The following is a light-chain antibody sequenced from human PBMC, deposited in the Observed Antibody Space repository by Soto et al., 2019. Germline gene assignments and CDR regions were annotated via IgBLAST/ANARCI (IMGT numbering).Light chain of an antibody. CDR3: NSYTSKSTGV. J-gene: IGLJ1*01. CDR2: EVS. CDR1: SSDVGGYNY. Sequence: QSVLTQPASVSGSPGQSITISCTGTSSDVGGYNYVSWYQHHPGKAPKLIIYEVSNRPSGVSNRFSGSKSGNTASLTISGLQAEEEADYYCNSYTSKSTGVFGTGTKLTVL. V-gene: IGLV2-14*01.